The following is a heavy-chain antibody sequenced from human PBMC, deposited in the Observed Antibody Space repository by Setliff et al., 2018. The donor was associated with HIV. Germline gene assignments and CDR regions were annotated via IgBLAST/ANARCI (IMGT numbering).Heavy chain of an antibody. CDR2: VGVGGGAT. CDR3: AKPTSGMYPRSFDL. CDR1: GFAFSTFD. J-gene: IGHJ3*01. D-gene: IGHD1-1*01. V-gene: IGHV3-23*01. Sequence: PGGSLRLSCAASGFAFSTFDMNWVRQAPGKGLEWVSAVGVGGGATYYADSVRGRFAVSRDDSKNTLYLEMSGLRAEDTAIYYCAKPTSGMYPRSFDLWGQGTMVTVSS.